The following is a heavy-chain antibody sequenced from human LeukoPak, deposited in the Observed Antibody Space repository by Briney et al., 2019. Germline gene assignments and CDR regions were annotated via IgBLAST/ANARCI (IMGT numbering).Heavy chain of an antibody. D-gene: IGHD3-22*01. Sequence: SETLSLTCTVSGGSISSGGYYWSWIRQHPGKGLEWIGYIYYSGSTYYNPSLKSRVTISVDTSKNQFSLKLSSVTAADTAVYYCAREKYYYDSSGYSVYYFDYWGQGTLVTVSS. V-gene: IGHV4-30-4*08. CDR2: IYYSGST. J-gene: IGHJ4*02. CDR1: GGSISSGGYY. CDR3: AREKYYYDSSGYSVYYFDY.